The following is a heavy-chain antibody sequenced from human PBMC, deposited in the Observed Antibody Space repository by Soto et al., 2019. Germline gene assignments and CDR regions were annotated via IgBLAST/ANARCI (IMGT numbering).Heavy chain of an antibody. J-gene: IGHJ4*02. D-gene: IGHD5-18*01. CDR2: ISWNSGSI. V-gene: IGHV3-9*01. Sequence: EVQLVESGGGLVQPGRSLRLSCAASGFTFDDYAMHWVRQAPGKGLEWVSGISWNSGSIGYADSVKGRFTISRDNAKNALYLQMNSLRAEDTALYYCAKAPRGYSYGYLDYWGQGTLVNVSS. CDR3: AKAPRGYSYGYLDY. CDR1: GFTFDDYA.